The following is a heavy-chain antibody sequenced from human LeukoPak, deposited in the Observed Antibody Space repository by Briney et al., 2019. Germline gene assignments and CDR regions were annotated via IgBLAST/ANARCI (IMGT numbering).Heavy chain of an antibody. J-gene: IGHJ4*02. Sequence: GGSLRLSCAASGFTVSSNYMSWVRQAPGKGLEWVSVIYSGGSTYYADSVKGRFTISRDTSKNTLYLQMNSLRAEDTAVYYCAKLGTVAYFDFWGRGTLVTVSS. CDR3: AKLGTVAYFDF. CDR2: IYSGGST. CDR1: GFTVSSNY. D-gene: IGHD2-21*02. V-gene: IGHV3-53*01.